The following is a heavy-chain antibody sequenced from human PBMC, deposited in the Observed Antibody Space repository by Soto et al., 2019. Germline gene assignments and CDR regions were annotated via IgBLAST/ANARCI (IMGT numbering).Heavy chain of an antibody. CDR2: IYHTGST. V-gene: IGHV4-61*08. D-gene: IGHD3-10*01. J-gene: IGHJ5*02. Sequence: SETLSLTFTVSGGSVSGGDYYWSWLRQPPGKGLEWIGYIYHTGSTFYNDSLKSRVTMSMDTSKNQLSLTLNSVTAADTAVYYCARESAGSGKNNWFDPWGQGTLVTVS. CDR3: ARESAGSGKNNWFDP. CDR1: GGSVSGGDYY.